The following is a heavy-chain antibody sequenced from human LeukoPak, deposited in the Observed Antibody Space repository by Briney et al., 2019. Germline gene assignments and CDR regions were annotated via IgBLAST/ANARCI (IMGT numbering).Heavy chain of an antibody. CDR3: ARGPIQLWSYYYYMDV. J-gene: IGHJ6*03. Sequence: ASVKVSCKASGGTFSSYAISWVRQAPGQGLEWMGGIIPIFGTANYAQKFQGRVTITTDESTSTAYMELSSLRSEDTAVYYCARGPIQLWSYYYYMDVWGKGTTVTVSS. CDR1: GGTFSSYA. D-gene: IGHD5-18*01. CDR2: IIPIFGTA. V-gene: IGHV1-69*05.